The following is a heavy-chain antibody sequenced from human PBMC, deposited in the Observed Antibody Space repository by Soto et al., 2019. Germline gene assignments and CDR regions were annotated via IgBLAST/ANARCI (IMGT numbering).Heavy chain of an antibody. CDR2: IWYDGSNK. Sequence: QVQLVESGGGVVQPGRSLRLSCAASGFTFSSYGMHWDRQAPGKGLEWVAVIWYDGSNKYYADSVKGRFTISRDNSKNTLYLQMNSLRAEDTAVYYCARDRVAAGWFDPWGQGTLVTVSS. CDR1: GFTFSSYG. V-gene: IGHV3-33*01. J-gene: IGHJ5*02. D-gene: IGHD6-25*01. CDR3: ARDRVAAGWFDP.